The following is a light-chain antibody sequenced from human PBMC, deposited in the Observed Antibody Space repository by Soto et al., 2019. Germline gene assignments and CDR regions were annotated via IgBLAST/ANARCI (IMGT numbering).Light chain of an antibody. Sequence: EILMTQSPATRSVSPGERATLSCRASQSVSSNLAWYQQKPGQAPRLLIYGASTRATGIPARFSGSGSGTEFTLTISSLQSEDFAVYYCQHYNNWPPWTFGQGTKVEIK. CDR2: GAS. CDR3: QHYNNWPPWT. V-gene: IGKV3-15*01. J-gene: IGKJ1*01. CDR1: QSVSSN.